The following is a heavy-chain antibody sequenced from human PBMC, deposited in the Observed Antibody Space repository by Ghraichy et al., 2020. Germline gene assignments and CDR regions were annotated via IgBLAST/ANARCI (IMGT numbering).Heavy chain of an antibody. CDR1: GYTFTSYA. V-gene: IGHV1-3*01. Sequence: ASVKVSCKASGYTFTSYAMHWVRQAPGQRLEWMGWINAGNGNTKYSQKFQGRVTITRDTSASTANMELSSLRSEDTAVYYCARDGFGTYYYDSSGYFSDDAFDIWGQGTMVTVSS. CDR2: INAGNGNT. D-gene: IGHD3-22*01. CDR3: ARDGFGTYYYDSSGYFSDDAFDI. J-gene: IGHJ3*02.